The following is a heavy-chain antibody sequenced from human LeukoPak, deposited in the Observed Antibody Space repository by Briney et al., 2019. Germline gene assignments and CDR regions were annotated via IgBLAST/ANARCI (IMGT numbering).Heavy chain of an antibody. V-gene: IGHV1-69*08. Sequence: GASVKVSCKASGYTFTSYYMHWVRQAPGQGLEWMGRIIPIVGTANYARKFQGRVTMTADKSTGTVYMELSSLRSGDTAVYYCARGITVVRGVIKGGMDVWGQGTTVTVSS. CDR1: GYTFTSYY. D-gene: IGHD3-10*01. CDR3: ARGITVVRGVIKGGMDV. CDR2: IIPIVGTA. J-gene: IGHJ6*02.